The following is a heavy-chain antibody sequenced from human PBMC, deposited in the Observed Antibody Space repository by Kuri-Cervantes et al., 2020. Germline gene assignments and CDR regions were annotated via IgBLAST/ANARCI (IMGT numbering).Heavy chain of an antibody. D-gene: IGHD6-13*01. CDR3: AKYCRYSSSWYAAHNYWYFDL. J-gene: IGHJ2*01. CDR2: IGTAGDT. Sequence: GESLKISCAASGFTFSSYDMHWVRQATGKGLEWVSAIGTAGDTYYPGSVKGRFTISRENAKNSLYLQMNSLRAEDTAVYYCAKYCRYSSSWYAAHNYWYFDLWGRGTLVTVSS. V-gene: IGHV3-13*01. CDR1: GFTFSSYD.